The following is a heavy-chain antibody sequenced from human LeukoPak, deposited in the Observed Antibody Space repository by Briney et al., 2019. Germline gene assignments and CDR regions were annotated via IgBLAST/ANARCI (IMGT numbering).Heavy chain of an antibody. CDR2: ISYDGSNK. CDR1: GFTFSSYG. Sequence: GRSLRLSCAASGFTFSSYGMHWVRQAPGKGLEWVAVISYDGSNKYYADSVKGRFTISRDSSKNTLYLQMNSLRAEDTAIYYCARSLPYGTTWYGRSDFWGQGTLVTVSS. V-gene: IGHV3-30*03. D-gene: IGHD6-13*01. CDR3: ARSLPYGTTWYGRSDF. J-gene: IGHJ4*02.